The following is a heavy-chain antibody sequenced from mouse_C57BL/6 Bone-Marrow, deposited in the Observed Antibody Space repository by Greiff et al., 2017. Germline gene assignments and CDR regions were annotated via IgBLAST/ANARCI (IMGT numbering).Heavy chain of an antibody. CDR2: ISSGSSTL. CDR3: ARPDYYGSSYGFAY. D-gene: IGHD1-1*01. Sequence: EVKLVESGGGLVKPGGSLKLSCAASGFTFSDYGMHWVRQAPEKGLEWVAYISSGSSTLYYADTVKGRFTISRDNAKNTLFLQMTSLRSEDTAMYYCARPDYYGSSYGFAYWGQGTLVTVSP. J-gene: IGHJ3*01. CDR1: GFTFSDYG. V-gene: IGHV5-17*01.